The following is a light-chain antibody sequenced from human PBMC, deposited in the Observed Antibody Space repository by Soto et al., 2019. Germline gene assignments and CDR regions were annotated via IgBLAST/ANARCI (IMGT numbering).Light chain of an antibody. CDR1: SSNIETNT. CDR2: NNN. Sequence: QSVLTQPPSASGTPGQRVTISCSGSSSNIETNTVDWYQHLPGTAPKVLIFNNNQLPSGVPDRFSGSKSGTSASLAISGLHSEDEADYYCAVWDDSLSGMVFGGGTKLTVL. V-gene: IGLV1-44*01. J-gene: IGLJ2*01. CDR3: AVWDDSLSGMV.